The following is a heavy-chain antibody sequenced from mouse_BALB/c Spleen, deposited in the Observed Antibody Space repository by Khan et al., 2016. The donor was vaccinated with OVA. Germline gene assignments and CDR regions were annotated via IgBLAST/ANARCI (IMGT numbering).Heavy chain of an antibody. Sequence: QVQLKESGPGLVQPSQSLSITCTVSGFSLTSYGVHWVRQSPGKGLEWLGVIWSGGSTDYNAVSISRLNISKDSSKSQAFFKMDSLQANDTAIYYCARNYDYDEGLAYWGQGTLVTVSA. V-gene: IGHV2-2*02. CDR2: IWSGGST. CDR1: GFSLTSYG. CDR3: ARNYDYDEGLAY. J-gene: IGHJ3*01. D-gene: IGHD2-4*01.